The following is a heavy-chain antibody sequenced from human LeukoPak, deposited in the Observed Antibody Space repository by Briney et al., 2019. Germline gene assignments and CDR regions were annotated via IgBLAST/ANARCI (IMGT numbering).Heavy chain of an antibody. CDR2: MNPNSGNT. V-gene: IGHV1-8*01. J-gene: IGHJ4*02. CDR1: GYPFTSYE. CDR3: AREYCSSTSCPVAY. Sequence: ASVKVSCKASGYPFTSYEINWVRQATGQGLEWMGWMNPNSGNTGYAQKFQGRVTMTRNTSISTAYMELRSLRSDDTAVYYCAREYCSSTSCPVAYWGQGTLVTVSS. D-gene: IGHD2-2*01.